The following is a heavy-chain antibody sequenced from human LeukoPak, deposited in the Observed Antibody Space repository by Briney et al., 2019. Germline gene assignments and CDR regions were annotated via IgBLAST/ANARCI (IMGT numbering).Heavy chain of an antibody. Sequence: SETLSLTCIVSGGSISTSAYYWGWIRQPPGEGLQWIGSIYYSGNTYYNSSLKSRVTISVDTSTSQFSLRLSSVTAADTAVYYCARGGGGYVGFDYWGQGTWSPSPQ. D-gene: IGHD5-12*01. CDR1: GGSISTSAYY. CDR3: ARGGGGYVGFDY. CDR2: IYYSGNT. V-gene: IGHV4-39*01. J-gene: IGHJ4*02.